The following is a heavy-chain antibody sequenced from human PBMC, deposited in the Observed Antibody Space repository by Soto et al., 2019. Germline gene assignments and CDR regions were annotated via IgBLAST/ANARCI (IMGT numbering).Heavy chain of an antibody. CDR3: ARKMYGSSSDYDY. Sequence: PGESLKISCKTSGYIFTNYWIGWVRQMPGKGLEWVGIIHPGDSDTRYTPSFQGRVTISADKSISTAYLQWRSLEASDTAMYYCARKMYGSSSDYDYWGNGTLVTVS. CDR2: IHPGDSDT. V-gene: IGHV5-51*01. D-gene: IGHD6-6*01. J-gene: IGHJ4*01. CDR1: GYIFTNYW.